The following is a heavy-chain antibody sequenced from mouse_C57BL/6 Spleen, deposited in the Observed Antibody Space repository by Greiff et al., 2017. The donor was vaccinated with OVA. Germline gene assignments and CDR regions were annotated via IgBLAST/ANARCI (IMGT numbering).Heavy chain of an antibody. CDR2: IDPSDSYT. CDR1: GYTFTSYW. J-gene: IGHJ4*01. V-gene: IGHV1-50*01. CDR3: ARSCDYDDGDAMDY. Sequence: QVQLQQPGAELVKPGASVKLSCKASGYTFTSYWMQWVKQRPGQGLEWIGEIDPSDSYTNYNQKFKGKATLTVDTSSSTAYMQLSSLTSEDSAVYYSARSCDYDDGDAMDYWGQGTSVTVSS. D-gene: IGHD2-4*01.